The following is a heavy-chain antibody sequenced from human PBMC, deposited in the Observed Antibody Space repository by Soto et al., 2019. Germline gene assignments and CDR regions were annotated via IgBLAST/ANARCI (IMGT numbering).Heavy chain of an antibody. CDR3: ARVVQRPGQSYYYGMDV. CDR1: GGSISSGDYY. Sequence: SETLSLTCTVSGGSISSGDYYWSWIRQPPGKGLEWIGYIYYSGSTYYNPSLKSRVTISVDTSKNQFSLKLSSVTAADTAVYYCARVVQRPGQSYYYGMDVWGQGTTVTVSS. J-gene: IGHJ6*02. V-gene: IGHV4-30-4*01. CDR2: IYYSGST.